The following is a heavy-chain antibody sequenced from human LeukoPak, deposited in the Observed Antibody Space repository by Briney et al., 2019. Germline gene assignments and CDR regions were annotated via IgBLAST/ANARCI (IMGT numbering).Heavy chain of an antibody. V-gene: IGHV5-51*01. CDR3: ARGYCSSTSCYSFFDY. CDR1: GYSFTSYW. Sequence: GESLKISCKGSGYSFTSYWIGWVRQMPGKGLEWMGIIYPGDSDTRYSPSFQGQVTISADKSISTAYLQWSSLKALDTAMYYCARGYCSSTSCYSFFDYWGQGTLVTVSS. D-gene: IGHD2-2*01. CDR2: IYPGDSDT. J-gene: IGHJ4*02.